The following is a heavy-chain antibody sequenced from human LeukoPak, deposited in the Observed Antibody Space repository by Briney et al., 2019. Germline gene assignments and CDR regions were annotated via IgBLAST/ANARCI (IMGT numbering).Heavy chain of an antibody. J-gene: IGHJ4*02. CDR3: ARQYYYDISGYYYSTFDY. CDR1: GDSVSSNSAA. D-gene: IGHD3-22*01. CDR2: TYYRSKWYN. Sequence: SQTLSLTCAISGDSVSSNSAAWHWIRQSPSRGLEWLGRTYYRSKWYNGYAVSVKSRITINPDTSKNQFSLQLNSVTPEDTAVYYCARQYYYDISGYYYSTFDYWGQGTLVTVSS. V-gene: IGHV6-1*01.